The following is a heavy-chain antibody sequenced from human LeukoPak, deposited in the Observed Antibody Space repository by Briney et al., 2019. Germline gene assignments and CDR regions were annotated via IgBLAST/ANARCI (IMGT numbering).Heavy chain of an antibody. CDR2: ISSSSSTI. Sequence: GGSLRLSCAASGFTFSSYSMNWVRQAPGKGLEWVSYISSSSSTIYYADSVKGRFTISRDNAKNSLYLQMNSLRAEDTAVYYCARDPYSGTYGDTYYYYMDVWGKGTTVTISS. CDR3: ARDPYSGTYGDTYYYYMDV. J-gene: IGHJ6*03. V-gene: IGHV3-48*01. CDR1: GFTFSSYS. D-gene: IGHD1-26*01.